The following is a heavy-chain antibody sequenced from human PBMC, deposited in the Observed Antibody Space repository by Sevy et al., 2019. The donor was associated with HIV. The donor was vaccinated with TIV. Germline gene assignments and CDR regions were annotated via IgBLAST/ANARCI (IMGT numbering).Heavy chain of an antibody. V-gene: IGHV3-15*01. D-gene: IGHD3-10*01. CDR1: GLTFRNAW. J-gene: IGHJ4*02. CDR2: PKSKTDGGTT. Sequence: SLRLSCAASGLTFRNAWSSLDLHAPGTAPKCGGRPKSKTDGGTTEYAAPVKGRFTISRDDSKNTLYLQMNSLKTEDTAIYYCTTDSKKRGLSALLDYWGQGTLVTVSS. CDR3: TTDSKKRGLSALLDY.